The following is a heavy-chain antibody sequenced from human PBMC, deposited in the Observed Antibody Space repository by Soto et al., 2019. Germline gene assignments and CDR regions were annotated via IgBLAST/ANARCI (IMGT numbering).Heavy chain of an antibody. J-gene: IGHJ3*02. D-gene: IGHD3-16*01. CDR2: IRQDGSQI. CDR1: VFTFSNYW. CDR3: ARDTYGNDFGAFDI. Sequence: PVGSLRLSCASSVFTFSNYWMSWVRDSPGKGLEWVANIRQDGSQIQYVDSVKGRFTASRDNAKNSLYLQMSNLGVEDTALYYCARDTYGNDFGAFDIWGQGTKVNVS. V-gene: IGHV3-7*03.